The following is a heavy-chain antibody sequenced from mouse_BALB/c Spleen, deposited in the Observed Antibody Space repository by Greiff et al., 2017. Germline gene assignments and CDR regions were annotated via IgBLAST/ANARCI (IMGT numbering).Heavy chain of an antibody. CDR3: VSSTMITGDYAMDY. V-gene: IGHV10-1*02. CDR2: IRSKSNNYAT. Sequence: DVMLVESGGGLVQPKGSLKLSCAASGFTFNTYAMNWVRQAPGKGLEWVARIRSKSNNYATYYADSVKDRFTISRDDSQSMLYLQMNNLKTEDTAMYYCVSSTMITGDYAMDYWGQGTSVTVSS. D-gene: IGHD2-4*01. J-gene: IGHJ4*01. CDR1: GFTFNTYA.